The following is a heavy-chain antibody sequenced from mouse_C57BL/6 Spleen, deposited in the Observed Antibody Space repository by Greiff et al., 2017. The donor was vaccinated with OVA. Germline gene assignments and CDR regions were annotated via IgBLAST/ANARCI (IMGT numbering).Heavy chain of an antibody. Sequence: DVHLVESGGGLVKPGGSLKLSCAASGFTFSDYGMHWVRQAPEKGLEWVAYIRSGSSTIYYADTVKGRFTISRDNAKNTLFLQMTSLRSEDTAMYYCARSRGYAMDYWGQGTSVTVSS. V-gene: IGHV5-17*01. CDR1: GFTFSDYG. J-gene: IGHJ4*01. CDR2: IRSGSSTI. CDR3: ARSRGYAMDY.